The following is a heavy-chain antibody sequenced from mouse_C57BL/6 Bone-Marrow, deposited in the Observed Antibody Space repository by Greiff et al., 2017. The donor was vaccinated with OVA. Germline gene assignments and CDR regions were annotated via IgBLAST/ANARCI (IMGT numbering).Heavy chain of an antibody. CDR2: IDPENGDT. D-gene: IGHD1-1*01. CDR3: TTLLLTY. V-gene: IGHV14-4*01. J-gene: IGHJ3*01. CDR1: GFNIKDDY. Sequence: EVQVVESGAELVRPGASVKLSCTASGFNIKDDYMHWVKQRPEQGLEWIGWIDPENGDTEYASKFQGKATITADTSSNTAYLQLSSLTSEDTAVYYCTTLLLTYWGQGTLVTVSA.